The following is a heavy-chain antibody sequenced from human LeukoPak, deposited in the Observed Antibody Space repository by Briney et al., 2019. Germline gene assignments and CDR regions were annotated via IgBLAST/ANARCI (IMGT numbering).Heavy chain of an antibody. CDR3: ARDFRQQLVWEFDY. CDR1: GFTFSSFG. D-gene: IGHD6-13*01. CDR2: IWYDGNNK. Sequence: GRSLRLSCAASGFTFSSFGMHWVRQAPGQGLEGVAVIWYDGNNKYYADSVKGRFTISRDNSKNTLYLQMNSLRAEDTAVYYCARDFRQQLVWEFDYWGQGTLVTVSS. V-gene: IGHV3-33*01. J-gene: IGHJ4*02.